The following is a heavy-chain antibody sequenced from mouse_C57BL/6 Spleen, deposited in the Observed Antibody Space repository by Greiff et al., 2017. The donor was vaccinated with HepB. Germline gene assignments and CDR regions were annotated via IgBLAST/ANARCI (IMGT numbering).Heavy chain of an antibody. D-gene: IGHD2-1*01. Sequence: QVQLKESGAELVRPGASVTLSCKASGYTFTDYEMHWVKQTPVHGLEWIGAIDPETGGTAYNQKFKGKAILTADKSSSTAYMELRSLTSEDSAVYYCTRWELLFDYWGQGTTLTVSS. CDR3: TRWELLFDY. CDR2: IDPETGGT. CDR1: GYTFTDYE. J-gene: IGHJ2*01. V-gene: IGHV1-15*01.